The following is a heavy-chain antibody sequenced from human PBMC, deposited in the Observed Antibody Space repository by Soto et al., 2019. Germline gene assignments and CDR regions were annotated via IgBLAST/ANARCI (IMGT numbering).Heavy chain of an antibody. J-gene: IGHJ6*02. CDR2: IIPIFGTA. CDR1: GGTFSSYA. CDR3: ARGGEHIVVAAMDV. Sequence: SVKVSFRASGGTFSSYAISWVRQAPGQGLEWMGGIIPIFGTANYAQKFQGRVTITADESTSTAYMELSSLRSEDTAVYYCARGGEHIVVAAMDVWGQGTTVTVSS. V-gene: IGHV1-69*13. D-gene: IGHD2-21*01.